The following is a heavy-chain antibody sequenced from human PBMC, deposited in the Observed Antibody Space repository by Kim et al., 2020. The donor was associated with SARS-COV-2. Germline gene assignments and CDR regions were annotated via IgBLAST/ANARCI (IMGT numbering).Heavy chain of an antibody. J-gene: IGHJ4*02. CDR2: INHSGST. V-gene: IGHV4-34*01. Sequence: SETLSLTCAVYGGSFSGYYWSWIRQPPGKGLEWIGEINHSGSTNYNPSLKSRVTISVDTSKNQFSLKLSSVTAADTAVYYCARALSSSSSGGEVFDYWGQGTLVTVSS. CDR3: ARALSSSSSGGEVFDY. CDR1: GGSFSGYY. D-gene: IGHD6-6*01.